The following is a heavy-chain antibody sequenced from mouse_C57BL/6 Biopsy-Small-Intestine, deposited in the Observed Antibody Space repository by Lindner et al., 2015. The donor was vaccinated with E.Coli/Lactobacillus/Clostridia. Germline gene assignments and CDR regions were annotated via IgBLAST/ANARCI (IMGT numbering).Heavy chain of an antibody. D-gene: IGHD1-1*01. CDR2: IYPRDGST. V-gene: IGHV1-85*01. CDR3: ARSFITTVVATDY. J-gene: IGHJ2*01. Sequence: QLQESGPELVKPGASVKISCKATGYTFTTYDINWVKQRPGQGLEWIGWIYPRDGSTKYNEKFKGKATLTVDTSSSTAYMELHSLTSEDSAVYFCARSFITTVVATDYWGQGTTLTVSS. CDR1: GYTFTTYD.